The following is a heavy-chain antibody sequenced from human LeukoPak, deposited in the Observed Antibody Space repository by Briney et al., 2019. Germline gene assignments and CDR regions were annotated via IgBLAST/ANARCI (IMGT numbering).Heavy chain of an antibody. D-gene: IGHD5-12*01. CDR2: MNPNSGNT. Sequence: ASVKVSCKASGYTFTSYDINWVRQATGQGLEWMGWMNPNSGNTGYAQKFQGRVTMTRNTSISTAYMELSSLRSEDTAVYYCARGPRVRRGYNGYYFDYWGQGTLVTVSS. J-gene: IGHJ4*02. CDR3: ARGPRVRRGYNGYYFDY. V-gene: IGHV1-8*01. CDR1: GYTFTSYD.